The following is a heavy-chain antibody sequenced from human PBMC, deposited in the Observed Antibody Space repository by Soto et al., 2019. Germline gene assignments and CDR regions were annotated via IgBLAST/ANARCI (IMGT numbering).Heavy chain of an antibody. V-gene: IGHV3-23*01. CDR2: ISGSGGST. CDR3: AKGGSDSSGWYRSHYYYGMDV. Sequence: EVQLLESGGGLVQPGGSLRLSCAASGFTFSSYAMSWVRQAPGKGLEWVSAISGSGGSTYYADSVKGRFTISRDNSKNTLYLQMNSLRAEDTAVYYCAKGGSDSSGWYRSHYYYGMDVWGQGTTVTVSS. J-gene: IGHJ6*02. CDR1: GFTFSSYA. D-gene: IGHD6-19*01.